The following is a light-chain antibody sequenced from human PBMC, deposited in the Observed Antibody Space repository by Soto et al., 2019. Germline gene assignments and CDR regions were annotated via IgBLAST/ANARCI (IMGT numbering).Light chain of an antibody. CDR3: SSYTSRSTLDYV. J-gene: IGLJ1*01. V-gene: IGLV2-14*01. Sequence: ALTQPASVSGSPGQSITISCTGTSSDVGGYNYVSWYQQHPGKAPKLLIYDVTNRPSGVSNRFSGSKSGNTASLTLSRLQADDEADYYCSSYTSRSTLDYVFGTGTKVTVL. CDR1: SSDVGGYNY. CDR2: DVT.